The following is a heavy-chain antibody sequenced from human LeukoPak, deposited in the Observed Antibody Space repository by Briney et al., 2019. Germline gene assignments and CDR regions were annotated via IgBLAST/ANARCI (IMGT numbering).Heavy chain of an antibody. CDR2: ISGSGGST. D-gene: IGHD1-26*01. J-gene: IGHJ4*02. Sequence: PGGSLRLSCAASGFTFSSYGMSWVRQAPGKGLEWVSAISGSGGSTYYADSVKGRFTISRDNAKNSLYLQMNSLRAEDTAVYYCARVVGATTDYWGQGTLVTVSS. V-gene: IGHV3-23*01. CDR3: ARVVGATTDY. CDR1: GFTFSSYG.